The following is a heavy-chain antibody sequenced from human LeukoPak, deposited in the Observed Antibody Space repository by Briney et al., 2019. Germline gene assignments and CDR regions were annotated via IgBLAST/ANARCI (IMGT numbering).Heavy chain of an antibody. V-gene: IGHV3-23*01. CDR2: ISGSGGSA. CDR1: GFTFRTYA. J-gene: IGHJ4*02. D-gene: IGHD2-2*02. Sequence: GGFLRLSCAASGFTFRTYAMSWVRQAPGKGLEWVSAISGSGGSAYYADSVKGRFTISRDDSENTLYLQMNSLRAEDTALYFCAKEGCTSSSCYTNYWGQGTLVTVSS. CDR3: AKEGCTSSSCYTNY.